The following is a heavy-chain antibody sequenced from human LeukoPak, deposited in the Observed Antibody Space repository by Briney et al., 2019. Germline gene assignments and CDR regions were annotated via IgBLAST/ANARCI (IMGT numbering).Heavy chain of an antibody. V-gene: IGHV1-18*01. CDR3: ARHYYVSGTYYHFDS. CDR1: GYTFTSYD. Sequence: GASVKVSCKASGYTFTSYDINWVRQAPGQGLEWMAWISPYNGNTNYAQKLQGRVTLTTDTSTSTAYMELRSLRSDDTAVYYWARHYYVSGTYYHFDSWGQGTLVTVSS. D-gene: IGHD3-10*01. CDR2: ISPYNGNT. J-gene: IGHJ4*02.